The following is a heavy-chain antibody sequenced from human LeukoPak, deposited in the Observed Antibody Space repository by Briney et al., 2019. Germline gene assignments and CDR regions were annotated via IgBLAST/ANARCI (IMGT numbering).Heavy chain of an antibody. J-gene: IGHJ3*02. Sequence: GGSLRLSSAVSGFAFGSEAMSWVRQSPARGLEWVASISPGGGTTYYADYVKGRFTISRDNSKNTLYLQMNSLRAEDTAVYYCARVGRSRTAAGFGAFDIWGQGTTVTVCS. CDR1: GFAFGSEA. D-gene: IGHD6-25*01. V-gene: IGHV3-23*01. CDR3: ARVGRSRTAAGFGAFDI. CDR2: ISPGGGTT.